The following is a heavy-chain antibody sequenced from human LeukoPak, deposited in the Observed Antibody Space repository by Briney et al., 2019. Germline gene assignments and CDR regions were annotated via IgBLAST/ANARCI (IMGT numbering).Heavy chain of an antibody. CDR2: ISGTSGDI. V-gene: IGHV3-21*01. J-gene: IGHJ4*02. CDR3: ARDGDTGGDSXFDS. CDR1: GFIFSTYS. Sequence: GGSLRLSCAASGFIFSTYSMNWVRQAPGKGLEWVSSISGTSGDIYYADSMKGRFTISRDNAKNSLYLQMNSLRAEDTAVYYCARDGDTGGDSXFDSWGQXSLVTXSS. D-gene: IGHD3-22*01.